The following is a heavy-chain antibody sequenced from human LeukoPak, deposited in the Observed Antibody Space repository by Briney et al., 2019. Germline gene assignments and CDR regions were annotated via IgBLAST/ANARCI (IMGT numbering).Heavy chain of an antibody. CDR3: TTDEDWNYARKDV. Sequence: GGSLRLSCAASGFAFSSSWMSWVRQAPGKGLEWVGQTVSEIDGGTTDYAAPVKGRFTISRDDSKSTLYLQMNSLKIEDTAVYYCTTDEDWNYARKDVWGQGATVIVSS. D-gene: IGHD1-7*01. J-gene: IGHJ6*02. V-gene: IGHV3-15*04. CDR1: GFAFSSSW. CDR2: TVSEIDGGTT.